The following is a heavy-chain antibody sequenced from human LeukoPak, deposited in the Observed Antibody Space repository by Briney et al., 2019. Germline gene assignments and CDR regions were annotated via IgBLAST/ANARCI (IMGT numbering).Heavy chain of an antibody. D-gene: IGHD2-8*01. Sequence: PGGSLRLSCAASGFTFSIYAMHWVRQAPGKGLEYVSSITSNGDNTYYVNSVKGRFTISRDNSKDTLYLQMGSLRPEDMAVYYCAKDRAGVGDYWGQGTLVTVSS. CDR1: GFTFSIYA. CDR3: AKDRAGVGDY. CDR2: ITSNGDNT. V-gene: IGHV3-64*01. J-gene: IGHJ4*02.